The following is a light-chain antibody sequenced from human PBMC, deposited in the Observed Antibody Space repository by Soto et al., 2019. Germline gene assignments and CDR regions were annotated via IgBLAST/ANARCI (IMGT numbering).Light chain of an antibody. J-gene: IGKJ3*01. CDR3: QQYGSSPLT. Sequence: ELVLTQSPGTLSLSPGERATLSCRASQSVSSSYLAWYQQKPGQAPSLLIYDASSTATGIPDRFSGSGSGTDFTLTISRLEPEDFAVYYCQQYGSSPLTFGPGTKVDIK. CDR2: DAS. V-gene: IGKV3-20*01. CDR1: QSVSSSY.